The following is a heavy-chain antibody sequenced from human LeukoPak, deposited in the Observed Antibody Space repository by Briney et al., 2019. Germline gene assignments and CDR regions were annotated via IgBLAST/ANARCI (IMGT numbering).Heavy chain of an antibody. V-gene: IGHV3-66*02. CDR3: AKDYSGSHHFDC. CDR1: GFTVSSNY. D-gene: IGHD1-26*01. CDR2: IYSGGST. Sequence: GGSLRLSCAASGFTVSSNYMSWVRQAPGKGLEWVSVIYSGGSTYYADSVKGRFTISRDNSKNTLYLQMNSLRAEDTAVYYCAKDYSGSHHFDCWGQGTLVTVSS. J-gene: IGHJ4*02.